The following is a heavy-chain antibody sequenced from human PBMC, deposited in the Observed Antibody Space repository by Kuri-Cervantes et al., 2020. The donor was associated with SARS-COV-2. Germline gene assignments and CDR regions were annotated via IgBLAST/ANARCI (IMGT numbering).Heavy chain of an antibody. D-gene: IGHD5-18*01. J-gene: IGHJ4*02. CDR2: IYSGGST. CDR3: ARIYSRGYSYGNVDY. Sequence: LSLTCAASGFTVSSNYMSWVRQAPGKGLEWVSVIYSGGSTYYADSVKGRFTISRDNSKNTLYLQMNSLRAEDTAVYYCARIYSRGYSYGNVDYWGQGTRVTVSS. V-gene: IGHV3-66*01. CDR1: GFTVSSNY.